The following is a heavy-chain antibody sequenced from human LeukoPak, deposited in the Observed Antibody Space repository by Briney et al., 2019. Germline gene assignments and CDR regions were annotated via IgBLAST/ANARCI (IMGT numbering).Heavy chain of an antibody. Sequence: GGSLRLSCAASGLTFSECYMSGIRQSRGRGGEWVSYINSSSSDTNYAGSVKGRFTISRDNAKNSLYLQMTSLGAEDTAVYYCARDYDILTGYFRGGFDYWGQGPLVTVSS. V-gene: IGHV3-11*05. J-gene: IGHJ4*02. D-gene: IGHD3-9*01. CDR2: INSSSSDT. CDR1: GLTFSECY. CDR3: ARDYDILTGYFRGGFDY.